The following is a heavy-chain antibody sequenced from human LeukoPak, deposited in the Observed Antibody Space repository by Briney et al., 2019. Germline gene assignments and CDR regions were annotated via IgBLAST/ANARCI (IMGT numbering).Heavy chain of an antibody. CDR1: GFTFSSYG. V-gene: IGHV3-30*18. CDR3: AKGVPEYDFWSGYYPGQYCMDV. CDR2: ISYDGSNK. Sequence: GGSLRLSCAASGFTFSSYGMHWVRQAPGKGLEWVAVISYDGSNKYYADSVKGRFTISRDNSKNTLYLQMNSLRAEDTAVYYCAKGVPEYDFWSGYYPGQYCMDVWGQGTTVTVSS. D-gene: IGHD3-3*01. J-gene: IGHJ6*02.